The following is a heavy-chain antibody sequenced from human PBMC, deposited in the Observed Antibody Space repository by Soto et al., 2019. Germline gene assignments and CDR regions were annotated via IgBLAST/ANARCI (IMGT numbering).Heavy chain of an antibody. V-gene: IGHV1-69*06. CDR2: IIPIFCTA. CDR3: AQGTGHSYYYYGMDV. CDR1: GGTXTSYA. D-gene: IGHD3-9*01. Sequence: GXSXKVSFKASGGTXTSYAIRWVRQAPGQGLEWMGGIIPIFCTANYAQKFQGRVTITADKSTSTAYMELSSLRSEDTAVYYCAQGTGHSYYYYGMDVWGQGTKVTVSS. J-gene: IGHJ6*02.